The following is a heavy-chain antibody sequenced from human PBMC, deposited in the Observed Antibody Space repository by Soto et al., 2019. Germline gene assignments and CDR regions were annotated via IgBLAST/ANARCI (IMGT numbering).Heavy chain of an antibody. CDR1: GFTFSSYS. CDR2: ISSSSSYI. J-gene: IGHJ3*02. V-gene: IGHV3-21*01. Sequence: EVQLVESGGGLVKPGGSLRLSCAASGFTFSSYSMNWVRQAPGKGLEWVSSISSSSSYIYYADSVKGRFTISRDNAKNSLYLQMNSLRAEDTAVYSCARPSSGYGPDAFDIWGQGTMVTVSS. CDR3: ARPSSGYGPDAFDI. D-gene: IGHD3-22*01.